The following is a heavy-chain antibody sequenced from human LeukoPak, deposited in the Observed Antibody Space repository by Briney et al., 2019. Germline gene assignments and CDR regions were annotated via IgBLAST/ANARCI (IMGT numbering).Heavy chain of an antibody. CDR3: AKDVGGSCGELFQGNFDY. CDR1: GFTFSSYA. CDR2: ISGSGGST. V-gene: IGHV3-23*01. J-gene: IGHJ4*02. Sequence: PGGSLRLSCAASGFTFSSYAMSWVRQAPGKGLGWVSAISGSGGSTYYADSVKGRFTISRDNSKNTLYLQMNSLRAEDTAVYYCAKDVGGSCGELFQGNFDYWGQGTLVTVSS. D-gene: IGHD3-10*01.